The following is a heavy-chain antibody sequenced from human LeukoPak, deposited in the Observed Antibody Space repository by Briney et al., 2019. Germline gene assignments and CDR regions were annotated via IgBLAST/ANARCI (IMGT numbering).Heavy chain of an antibody. Sequence: ASVKVSCKASGFTFSSSAVQWVRQARGQRLEWIGWIVVGSVNTNYAQKFQERVTITRDMSTSTAYMELSSLRSEDTAVYYCATQAVAVRYYGMDVWGQGTTVTVSS. CDR1: GFTFSSSA. CDR3: ATQAVAVRYYGMDV. J-gene: IGHJ6*02. D-gene: IGHD6-19*01. V-gene: IGHV1-58*01. CDR2: IVVGSVNT.